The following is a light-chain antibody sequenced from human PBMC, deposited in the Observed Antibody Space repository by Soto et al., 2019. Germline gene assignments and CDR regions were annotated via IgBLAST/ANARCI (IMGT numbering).Light chain of an antibody. J-gene: IGLJ2*01. CDR1: SSDVGGYNY. V-gene: IGLV2-8*01. CDR3: SSDAGSNNLV. CDR2: EVT. Sequence: QSALTRPPSASGSPGQSVTISCTGTSSDVGGYNYVSWYQQHPGKAPKLMIYEVTKRPSGVPDRFSGSKSGNTASLTVSGLQAEDEADYFCSSDAGSNNLVFGGGTKLTVL.